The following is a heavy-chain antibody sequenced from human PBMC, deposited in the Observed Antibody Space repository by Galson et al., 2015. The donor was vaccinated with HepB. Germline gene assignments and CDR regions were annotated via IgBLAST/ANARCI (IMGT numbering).Heavy chain of an antibody. V-gene: IGHV3-30-3*01. Sequence: SLRLSCAASGFTFSSYAMHWVRQAPGKGLEWVAVISYDGSNKYYADSVKGRFTISRDNSKNTLYLQMNNLRAEDTAVYYCASASLWFGELFPYYMDVWGKGTTVTVSS. J-gene: IGHJ6*03. CDR3: ASASLWFGELFPYYMDV. CDR1: GFTFSSYA. D-gene: IGHD3-10*01. CDR2: ISYDGSNK.